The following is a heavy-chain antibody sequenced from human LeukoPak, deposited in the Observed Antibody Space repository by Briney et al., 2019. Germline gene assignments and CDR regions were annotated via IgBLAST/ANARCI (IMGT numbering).Heavy chain of an antibody. J-gene: IGHJ6*03. V-gene: IGHV4-59*01. CDR1: GGSINNYY. CDR2: IYYTGNT. Sequence: SETLSLTCTVSGGSINNYYWNWIRQPPGKGLEWIGYIYYTGNTNYNPSLKSRVTISVDTSKNQFSLKLSSVTAADTAVYYCARGYCSGGSCYSYYYYNYMDVWGKGTTVTVSS. CDR3: ARGYCSGGSCYSYYYYNYMDV. D-gene: IGHD2-15*01.